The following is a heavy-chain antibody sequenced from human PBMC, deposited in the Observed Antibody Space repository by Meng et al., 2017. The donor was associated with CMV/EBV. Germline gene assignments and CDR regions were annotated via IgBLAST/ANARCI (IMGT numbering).Heavy chain of an antibody. V-gene: IGHV4-34*01. CDR3: AREVPAGGAFDI. CDR2: INHSGST. Sequence: GSLRLSCAVYGGSFSGYYWSWIRQPPGKGLEWIGEINHSGSTNYNPSLKSRVAISVDTSKKQFSLKVSSVTAADTAVYYCAREVPAGGAFDIWGQGTMVTVSS. D-gene: IGHD2-2*01. CDR1: GGSFSGYY. J-gene: IGHJ3*02.